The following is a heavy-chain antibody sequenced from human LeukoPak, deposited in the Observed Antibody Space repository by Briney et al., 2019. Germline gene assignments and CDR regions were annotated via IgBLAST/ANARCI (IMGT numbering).Heavy chain of an antibody. CDR1: GFTFDNYA. J-gene: IGHJ4*02. V-gene: IGHV3-23*01. D-gene: IGHD3-9*01. CDR2: IGGGGGST. CDR3: AKLLWTLRYFDY. Sequence: GGSLRLSCAASGFTFDNYAIHWVRQAPGKGLEWVSAIGGGGGSTYYADSVRGRFTISRDNSKNKLYLQMNSLRAEDTAVYYCAKLLWTLRYFDYWGQGTLVTVSS.